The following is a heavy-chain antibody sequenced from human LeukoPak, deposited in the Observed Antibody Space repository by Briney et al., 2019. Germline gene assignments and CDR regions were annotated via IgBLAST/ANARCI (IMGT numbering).Heavy chain of an antibody. J-gene: IGHJ4*02. D-gene: IGHD1-26*01. CDR2: IYYSGSI. CDR1: GGSISSYY. Sequence: ASETLSLTCTVSGGSISSYYWSWIRQPPGKGLEWIGYIYYSGSINYNPSLKSRVTISVDTSKNQFSLNLASVTAADTAVYYCSRESGPFSPFGHWGQGTLVTVTS. CDR3: SRESGPFSPFGH. V-gene: IGHV4-59*12.